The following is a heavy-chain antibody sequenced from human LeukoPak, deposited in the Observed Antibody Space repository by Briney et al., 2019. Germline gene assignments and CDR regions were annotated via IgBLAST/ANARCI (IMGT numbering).Heavy chain of an antibody. CDR2: IASDGSST. Sequence: GGSLRLSCAASGFTFSSYWMNWVRQAPGKGLVWVSRIASDGSSTTYADSVKGRFSISRDNAKNTLYLQMNSLRVEDTAVYYCERGRPNVKDYWGKGTLVTVSS. CDR1: GFTFSSYW. D-gene: IGHD3-10*02. V-gene: IGHV3-74*01. CDR3: ERGRPNVKDY. J-gene: IGHJ4*02.